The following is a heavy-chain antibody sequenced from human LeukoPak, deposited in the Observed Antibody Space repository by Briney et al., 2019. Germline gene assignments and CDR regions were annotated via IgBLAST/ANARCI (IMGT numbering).Heavy chain of an antibody. J-gene: IGHJ3*01. CDR2: ISSGGTT. CDR1: GFTVSSSY. CDR3: ARVPIPEF. V-gene: IGHV3-53*01. Sequence: GGSLRLSCAASGFTVSSSYMNWIRQAPGKGLECVSVISSGGTTYYADSVKGRFTISRDNSKNTLYLQMNSLTAEDTAVYYCARVPIPEFWGQGTMVTVSS. D-gene: IGHD1-14*01.